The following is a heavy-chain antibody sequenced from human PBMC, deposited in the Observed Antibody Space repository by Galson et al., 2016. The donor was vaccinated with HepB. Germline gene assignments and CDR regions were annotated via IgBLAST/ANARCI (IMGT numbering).Heavy chain of an antibody. CDR3: VRELGDTKSG. J-gene: IGHJ4*02. D-gene: IGHD2-21*02. V-gene: IGHV3-23*01. Sequence: SLRLSCAASGFTFSGYAMAWVRQAPGKGLEWVSGMSDSDDIYYAPTVKGRFTISRDNAKNTLYLQMSSLSAEDTAVYYCVRELGDTKSGWGQGTLVTVSS. CDR2: MSDSDDI. CDR1: GFTFSGYA.